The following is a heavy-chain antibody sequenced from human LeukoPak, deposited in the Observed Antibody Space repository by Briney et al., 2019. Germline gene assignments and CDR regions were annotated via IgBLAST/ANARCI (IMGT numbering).Heavy chain of an antibody. Sequence: GGSLRLSCAAPGFTFSSYGMHWVRQAPGKGLEWVAFIRYDGSNKYYADSVKGRFTISRDNSKNTLYLQMNSLRAEDTAVYYCAKDPMFVVVPAAMNYWGQGTLVTVSS. J-gene: IGHJ4*02. CDR3: AKDPMFVVVPAAMNY. CDR1: GFTFSSYG. CDR2: IRYDGSNK. V-gene: IGHV3-30*02. D-gene: IGHD2-2*01.